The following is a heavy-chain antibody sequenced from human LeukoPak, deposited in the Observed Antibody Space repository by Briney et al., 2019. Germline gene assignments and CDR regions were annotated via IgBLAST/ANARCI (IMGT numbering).Heavy chain of an antibody. D-gene: IGHD1-26*01. CDR1: GGSFSGYY. V-gene: IGHV4-34*01. CDR2: INHSGSI. J-gene: IGHJ4*02. Sequence: SETLSLTCAVYGGSFSGYYWSWIRQPPGKGLEWIGEINHSGSINYNPSLKSRVTISVDTSKNQFSLNLRSVTAADTAVYFCGRESRIVGTTSVWYYFDYWGQGTLVTVSS. CDR3: GRESRIVGTTSVWYYFDY.